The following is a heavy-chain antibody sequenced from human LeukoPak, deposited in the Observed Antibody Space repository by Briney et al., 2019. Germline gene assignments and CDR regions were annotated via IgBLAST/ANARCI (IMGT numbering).Heavy chain of an antibody. V-gene: IGHV3-21*01. CDR1: GFTFSSYS. D-gene: IGHD5-12*01. CDR2: ISSSSSYI. J-gene: IGHJ4*02. CDR3: ARDSGTDIVATTGQEY. Sequence: GGSLRLSCAASGFTFSSYSMNWVRQAPGKGLEWVSSISSSSSYIYYADSVKGRFTISRGNAKNSLYLQMNSLRAEDTAVYYCARDSGTDIVATTGQEYWGQGTLVTVSS.